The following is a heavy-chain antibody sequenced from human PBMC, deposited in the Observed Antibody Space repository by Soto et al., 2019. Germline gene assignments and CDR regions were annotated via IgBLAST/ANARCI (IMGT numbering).Heavy chain of an antibody. D-gene: IGHD3-3*01. Sequence: EVQLLESGGGLVQPGGSLRLSCAASGFTFSNHAMNWVRQAPGKGLEWVSGISGSGGSTSYGASVKGRFTISRDNSENTLYLQMNSLRDDDTAVYFCEKGHDVWSGYSYYYGMYVWGQGNTVTVSS. CDR3: EKGHDVWSGYSYYYGMYV. V-gene: IGHV3-23*01. CDR2: ISGSGGST. J-gene: IGHJ6*02. CDR1: GFTFSNHA.